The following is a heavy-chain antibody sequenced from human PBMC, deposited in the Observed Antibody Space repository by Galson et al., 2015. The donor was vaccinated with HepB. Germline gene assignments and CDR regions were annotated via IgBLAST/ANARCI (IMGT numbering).Heavy chain of an antibody. CDR3: ARDSRLELRLNNDFSYGMDA. CDR1: GYSFSNYG. V-gene: IGHV1-18*01. D-gene: IGHD1-1*01. Sequence: SVKVSCKASGYSFSNYGLSWIRQAPGPGLEWMGWFSGYDASTDYAPKFQGRVTMTADATTGTDYLELRNLRSDDTAVYYCARDSRLELRLNNDFSYGMDAWGQVSAVTVSS. J-gene: IGHJ6*02. CDR2: FSGYDAST.